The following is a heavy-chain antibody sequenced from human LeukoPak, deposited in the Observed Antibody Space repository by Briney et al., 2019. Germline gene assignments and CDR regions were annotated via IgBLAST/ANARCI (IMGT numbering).Heavy chain of an antibody. CDR1: GFTFSTSW. V-gene: IGHV3-74*01. D-gene: IGHD3-10*01. J-gene: IGHJ4*02. CDR2: INGDGSTT. CDR3: ARGGSPFY. Sequence: GGSLRLSCTASGFTFSTSWMHWVRQVPGKGLLWVSRINGDGSTTTYADSVRGRFTISRDNAKNTLYPQANSLRADDTAVYYCARGGSPFYWGQGSLVTVSS.